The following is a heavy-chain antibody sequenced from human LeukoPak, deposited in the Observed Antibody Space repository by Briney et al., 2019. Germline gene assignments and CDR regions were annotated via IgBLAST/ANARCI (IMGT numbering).Heavy chain of an antibody. V-gene: IGHV1-46*01. CDR1: GYTFTSYY. Sequence: ASVKVSCTASGYTFTSYYMHWVRQAPGQGLEWMGIINPSGGSTSYAQKFQGRVTMTRDTSTSTVYMELNSLRSEDTAVYYCARDPSVDTAMSTPYFDYWGQGTLVTVSS. CDR2: INPSGGST. CDR3: ARDPSVDTAMSTPYFDY. D-gene: IGHD5-18*01. J-gene: IGHJ4*02.